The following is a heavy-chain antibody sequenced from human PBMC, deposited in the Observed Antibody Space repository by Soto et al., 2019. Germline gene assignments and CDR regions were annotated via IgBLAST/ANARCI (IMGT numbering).Heavy chain of an antibody. CDR1: GGSISSGGYS. J-gene: IGHJ5*02. V-gene: IGHV4-31*11. CDR3: ARGPPCDP. Sequence: PSETLSLTCAVSGGSISSGGYSWSWIRQHPGKGLEWIGYIYYSGSTYYNPSLKSRVTISVDTSKNQFSLKLSSVTAADTAVYYCARGPPCDPWGQGTLVTVSS. CDR2: IYYSGST.